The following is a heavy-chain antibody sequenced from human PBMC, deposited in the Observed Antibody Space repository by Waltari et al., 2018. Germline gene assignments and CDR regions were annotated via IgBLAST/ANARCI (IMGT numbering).Heavy chain of an antibody. Sequence: EVRLEESGGGLVQPGMSLRLSCAASGFPLENFAMHWVRQVPGGGLEWVSGVTWNSGDITYADSVKGRFTISRDNSKNTLYLQMNSLRAEDTAVYYCAKDAIAVPYYFDYWGQGTLVTVSS. CDR3: AKDAIAVPYYFDY. J-gene: IGHJ4*02. V-gene: IGHV3-9*01. CDR1: GFPLENFA. D-gene: IGHD6-19*01. CDR2: VTWNSGDI.